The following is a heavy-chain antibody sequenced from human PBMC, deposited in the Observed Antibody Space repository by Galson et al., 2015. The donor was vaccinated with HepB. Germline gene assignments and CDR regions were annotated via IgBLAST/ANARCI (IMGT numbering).Heavy chain of an antibody. CDR2: INSDGSNT. CDR1: GFTFSSYW. Sequence: SLRLSCAASGFTFSSYWMHWVRQAPGKGLVWVSRINSDGSNTNYADSVKGRFTISRDNAKNTLYLQMNSLRAEDTAVYYCVRGGVLRYFDWLLTDFDYWGQGTLVTVSS. J-gene: IGHJ4*02. V-gene: IGHV3-74*01. D-gene: IGHD3-9*01. CDR3: VRGGVLRYFDWLLTDFDY.